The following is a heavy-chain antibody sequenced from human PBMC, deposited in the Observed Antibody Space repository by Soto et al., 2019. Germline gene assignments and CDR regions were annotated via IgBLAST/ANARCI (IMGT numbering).Heavy chain of an antibody. CDR2: FDPEDGET. J-gene: IGHJ6*02. Sequence: ASVKXSCKVSGYTLTELSMHWVRQAPGKGLEWMGGFDPEDGETIYAQKFQGRVTMTEDTSTDTAYMELSSLRSEDTAVYYCATDLLVDPYYYYGMDVWGQGTTVTVSS. V-gene: IGHV1-24*01. D-gene: IGHD2-8*02. CDR3: ATDLLVDPYYYYGMDV. CDR1: GYTLTELS.